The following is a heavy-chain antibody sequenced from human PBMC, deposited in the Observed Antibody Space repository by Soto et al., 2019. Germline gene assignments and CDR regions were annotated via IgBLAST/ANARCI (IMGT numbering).Heavy chain of an antibody. Sequence: PGGSLRLSCAASGFIFNSYAMHWVRQAPGKGLEWVAVISYDGSNKYYADSVKGRFTISRDNSKNTLYLQMNSLRAEDTAVYYCGRDRRKYYSGCYGMDVWGQGTTVTVSS. V-gene: IGHV3-30-3*01. CDR3: GRDRRKYYSGCYGMDV. J-gene: IGHJ6*02. CDR1: GFIFNSYA. CDR2: ISYDGSNK. D-gene: IGHD6-19*01.